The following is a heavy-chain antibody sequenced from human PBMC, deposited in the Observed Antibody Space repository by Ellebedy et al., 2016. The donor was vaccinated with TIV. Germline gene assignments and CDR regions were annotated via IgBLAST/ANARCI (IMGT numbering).Heavy chain of an antibody. CDR3: ARGIRMPSDY. Sequence: AASVKVSCKASGYTFTSYDINWVRQATGQGLAWLGWMNPDSGTTAYAQKFQGRVSMTRNPYISKAYLEFSNLRSDDTTVYYCARGIRMPSDYWGQGTLVTVSS. D-gene: IGHD2-15*01. J-gene: IGHJ4*02. V-gene: IGHV1-8*01. CDR2: MNPDSGTT. CDR1: GYTFTSYD.